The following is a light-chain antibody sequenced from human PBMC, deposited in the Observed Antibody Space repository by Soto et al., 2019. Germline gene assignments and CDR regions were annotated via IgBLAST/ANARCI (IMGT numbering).Light chain of an antibody. V-gene: IGKV1-5*03. Sequence: DIQMTQSPSTLSGSVGDRVTITCRASQTISSWLAWYQQKPGKAPKLLIYKASTLKSGVPSRFSGSGSGTEFTLTISSLQPDDFATYYCQRYDNWPLTFGGGTKVEIK. CDR1: QTISSW. CDR2: KAS. J-gene: IGKJ4*01. CDR3: QRYDNWPLT.